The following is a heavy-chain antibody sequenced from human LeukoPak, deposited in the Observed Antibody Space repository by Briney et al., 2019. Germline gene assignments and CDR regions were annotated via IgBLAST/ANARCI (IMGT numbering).Heavy chain of an antibody. CDR3: AKGHNILTGYFSFDY. Sequence: GGSLRLSCAASGFTFDDYGMSWVRQAPGKGLEWVSTISGSTGSTYYADSVKGRFTISRDNSKNTLYLQMNSLRAEDTAVYYCAKGHNILTGYFSFDYRGQGTLVTVSS. J-gene: IGHJ4*02. V-gene: IGHV3-23*01. CDR2: ISGSTGST. D-gene: IGHD3-9*01. CDR1: GFTFDDYG.